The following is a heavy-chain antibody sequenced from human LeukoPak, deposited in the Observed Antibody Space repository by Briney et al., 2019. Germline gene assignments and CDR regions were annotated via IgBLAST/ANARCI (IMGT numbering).Heavy chain of an antibody. V-gene: IGHV4-34*01. J-gene: IGHJ4*02. D-gene: IGHD3-10*01. CDR2: INHSGST. Sequence: SETLSLACAVYGGSFSGYYWSWLRQPPGKGLEWIGEINHSGSTNYNPSLKSRVTISVDTSKNQFSLKLSSVTAADTAVYYCARENLVRGVVDYWGQRTLVTVSS. CDR1: GGSFSGYY. CDR3: ARENLVRGVVDY.